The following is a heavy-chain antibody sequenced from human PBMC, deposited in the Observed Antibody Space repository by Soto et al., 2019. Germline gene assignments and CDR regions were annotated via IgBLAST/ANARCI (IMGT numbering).Heavy chain of an antibody. J-gene: IGHJ3*02. Sequence: PGGSLRLSCEASGFSFRSYAMNWVRQAPGKGLEWVSSITNSGSFVYYADSVKGRFTISRDNANDSLFLQLNRLRAEDTAIYFCAREDYSSSKAFDIWGQGTTVT. V-gene: IGHV3-21*01. CDR3: AREDYSSSKAFDI. CDR2: ITNSGSFV. CDR1: GFSFRSYA. D-gene: IGHD6-6*01.